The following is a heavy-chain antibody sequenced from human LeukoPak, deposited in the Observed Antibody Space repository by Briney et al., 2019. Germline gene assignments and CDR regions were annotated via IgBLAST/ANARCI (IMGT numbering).Heavy chain of an antibody. J-gene: IGHJ3*02. CDR3: ARPRDGYNLDAFDI. V-gene: IGHV1-18*04. D-gene: IGHD5-24*01. Sequence: GASVKVSCKASGYTFTSYGISWVRQAPGQGLEWMGWISAYNGNTNYAQKLQGRVTMTTDTSTSTAYMELRSLRSDDTAVYYCARPRDGYNLDAFDIWGQGTMATVSS. CDR1: GYTFTSYG. CDR2: ISAYNGNT.